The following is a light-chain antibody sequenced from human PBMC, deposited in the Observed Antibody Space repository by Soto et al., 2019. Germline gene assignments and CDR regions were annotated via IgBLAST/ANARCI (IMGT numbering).Light chain of an antibody. V-gene: IGKV4-1*01. CDR1: QSVLYSSNNKNY. CDR2: WAS. J-gene: IGKJ1*01. CDR3: QQYYRPWT. Sequence: DIVMTQSPDSLAVSLGERATINCKSSQSVLYSSNNKNYLAWYQQKPGQPPKLLIYWASTREAGVPDRFSGSAYGTEFTLTISSLQAEDGAVYYCQQYYRPWTFGQGTKVEIK.